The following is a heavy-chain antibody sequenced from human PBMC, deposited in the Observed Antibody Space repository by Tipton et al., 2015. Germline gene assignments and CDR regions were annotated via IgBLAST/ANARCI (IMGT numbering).Heavy chain of an antibody. D-gene: IGHD2/OR15-2a*01. CDR1: GGSIGGGYY. CDR2: VYYSGYT. CDR3: ARDKTFEAFDI. Sequence: TLSLTCTVSGGSIGGGYYWSLLRQYPGKGLEWIGFVYYSGYTNYNPSLTSRLTISVDTSRNQFSLHLKSVTAADTAVYYCARDKTFEAFDIWGQGTKVTVSS. J-gene: IGHJ3*02. V-gene: IGHV4-31*03.